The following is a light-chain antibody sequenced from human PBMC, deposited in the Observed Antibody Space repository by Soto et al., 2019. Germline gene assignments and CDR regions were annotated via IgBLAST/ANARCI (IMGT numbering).Light chain of an antibody. Sequence: QSVLTQSPSASASLGASVKLTCTLSSGHSSYAIAWHQQQPEKGPRYLTKLNSDGSHSKGDGIPDRFSGSSSGAERYLTISSLQSEDEADYYCQTWGTGGVVFGGGTKLTVL. CDR1: SGHSSYA. J-gene: IGLJ2*01. CDR2: LNSDGSH. V-gene: IGLV4-69*01. CDR3: QTWGTGGVV.